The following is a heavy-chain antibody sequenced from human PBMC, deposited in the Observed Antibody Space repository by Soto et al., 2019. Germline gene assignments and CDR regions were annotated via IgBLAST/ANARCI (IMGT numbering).Heavy chain of an antibody. CDR3: ARVDLDCGGDCYLDY. D-gene: IGHD2-21*02. V-gene: IGHV4-59*01. CDR1: GGSISSYC. CDR2: IYYSGST. Sequence: PSETLSLTCTVSGGSISSYCWSWIRQHPGKGLEWIGYIYYSGSTNYNPSLKSRVTISVDTSKNQFSLKLSSVTAADTAVYYYARVDLDCGGDCYLDYWGQGTLVTVSS. J-gene: IGHJ4*02.